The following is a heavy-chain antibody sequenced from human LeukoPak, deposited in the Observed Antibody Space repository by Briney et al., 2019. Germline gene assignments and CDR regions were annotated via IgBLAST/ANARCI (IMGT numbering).Heavy chain of an antibody. CDR2: IYYSGST. V-gene: IGHV4-59*08. D-gene: IGHD3-22*01. CDR1: GGSLSSYY. CDR3: ARHEDYYDSSGYTSEYFQH. J-gene: IGHJ1*01. Sequence: SETLSLTCTVSGGSLSSYYWSWIRQPPGKGLEWIGYIYYSGSTNYNPSLKSRVTISVDTSKNQFSLKLSSVTAADTAVYYCARHEDYYDSSGYTSEYFQHWGQGTLVTVSS.